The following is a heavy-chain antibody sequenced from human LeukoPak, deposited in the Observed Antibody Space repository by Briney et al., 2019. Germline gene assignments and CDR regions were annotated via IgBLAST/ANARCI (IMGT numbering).Heavy chain of an antibody. V-gene: IGHV3-7*03. CDR3: ARARGGYDFDY. Sequence: GGSLRLSCAASGFTMRNHWMSWVRQAPGKGLEWVADIKQDGSEIHYVDSVKGRFTISRDNAKNSLYLQMNSLRVEDTAVYSCARARGGYDFDYWGQGTLVTVSS. CDR2: IKQDGSEI. CDR1: GFTMRNHW. J-gene: IGHJ4*02. D-gene: IGHD5-12*01.